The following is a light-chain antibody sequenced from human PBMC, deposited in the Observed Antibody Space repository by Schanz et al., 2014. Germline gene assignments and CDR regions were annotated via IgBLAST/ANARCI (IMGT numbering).Light chain of an antibody. V-gene: IGLV2-23*01. Sequence: SALTQPASVSGSPGQSITISCTGTSSDVGSYNLVSWYQQHPGKAPKVMIYEGSKRPSGVPDRFSGSKSGNTASLTVSGLQAEDEADYYCSSYAGSSTWVFGGGTKLTVL. CDR1: SSDVGSYNL. CDR3: SSYAGSSTWV. J-gene: IGLJ3*02. CDR2: EGS.